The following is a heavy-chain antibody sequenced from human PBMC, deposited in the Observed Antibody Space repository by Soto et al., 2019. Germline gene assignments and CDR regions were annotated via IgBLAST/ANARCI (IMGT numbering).Heavy chain of an antibody. CDR3: ARDGLAYCSGGSCSSFSYSD. J-gene: IGHJ4*02. D-gene: IGHD2-15*01. CDR2: IIPILGIA. V-gene: IGHV1-69*04. Sequence: ASVKVSCKASGGTFSSYTISWVRQAPGQGLEWMGRIIPILGIANYAQKFQGRVTITADKSTSTAYMELSSLRSEETAVYYCARDGLAYCSGGSCSSFSYSDWGQGTLVTVSS. CDR1: GGTFSSYT.